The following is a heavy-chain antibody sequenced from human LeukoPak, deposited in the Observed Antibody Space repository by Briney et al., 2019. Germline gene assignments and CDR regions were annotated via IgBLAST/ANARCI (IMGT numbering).Heavy chain of an antibody. CDR2: IYYSVST. Sequence: SETLSLTCTVSGGSISSSSYYWGWIRQPPGKGLEWIGSIYYSVSTYYNPSLKSRVTISVDTSKNQFSLKLSSVTAADTAVYYCARLVAARWDYWGQGTLVTVSS. J-gene: IGHJ4*02. D-gene: IGHD6-6*01. CDR1: GGSISSSSYY. CDR3: ARLVAARWDY. V-gene: IGHV4-39*01.